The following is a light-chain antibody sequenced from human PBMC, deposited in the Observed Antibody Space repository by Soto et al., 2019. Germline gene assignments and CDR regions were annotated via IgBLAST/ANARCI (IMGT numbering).Light chain of an antibody. V-gene: IGLV2-14*01. CDR1: TRDVGGYNY. CDR2: DVS. CDR3: SSYTSSSTLVV. J-gene: IGLJ2*01. Sequence: QSALTKPASVSGPPGQSFTFSCTETTRDVGGYNYVSWYQQHPAKAPKLLIYDVSNRPSGVSNRFSGSKSGNTASLTISGLQAEDEADYYCSSYTSSSTLVVFGGGTKLTVL.